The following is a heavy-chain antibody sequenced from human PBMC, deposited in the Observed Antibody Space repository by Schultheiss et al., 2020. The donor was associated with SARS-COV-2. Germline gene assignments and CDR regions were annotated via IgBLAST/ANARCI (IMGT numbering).Heavy chain of an antibody. D-gene: IGHD5-12*01. V-gene: IGHV3-7*01. CDR3: AKDGGPEPYIVATINTGSYYYYGMDV. CDR2: IKQDGSEK. Sequence: ETLSLTCTVSGGSISSGGYYWSWIRQHPGKGLEWVANIKQDGSEKYYVDSVKGRFTISRDNSKNTLYLQMNSLRAEDTAVYYCAKDGGPEPYIVATINTGSYYYYGMDVWGQGTTVTVSS. J-gene: IGHJ6*02. CDR1: GGSISSGGYY.